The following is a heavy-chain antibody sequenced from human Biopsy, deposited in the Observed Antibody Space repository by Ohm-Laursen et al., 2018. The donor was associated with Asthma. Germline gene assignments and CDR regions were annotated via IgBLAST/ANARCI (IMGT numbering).Heavy chain of an antibody. D-gene: IGHD6-13*01. CDR1: GASITSSAYY. CDR2: MYYGETT. CDR3: VRGSSSWHHGPFHYYYGLDV. V-gene: IGHV4-39*01. J-gene: IGHJ6*02. Sequence: SETLSLTCTVSGASITSSAYYWGWIRQPPGKGLEWIGSMYYGETTYYSPSLESRVTVSADTSKNQFSLKLTSVTAADTAVYYCVRGSSSWHHGPFHYYYGLDVWGQGTTATVSS.